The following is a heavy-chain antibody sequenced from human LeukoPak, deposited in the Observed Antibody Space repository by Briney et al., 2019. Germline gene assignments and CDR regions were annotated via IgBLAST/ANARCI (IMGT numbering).Heavy chain of an antibody. J-gene: IGHJ4*02. V-gene: IGHV3-30-3*01. Sequence: GGSLRLSCAASGFTISSYAMHWVRQAPGKGLEWVAVISYDGSNKYYADSVKGRFTISRDNSKNTLYLQMNSLRAEDTAVYYCARGQIVVVPAAMYYWGQGTLVTVSS. CDR3: ARGQIVVVPAAMYY. D-gene: IGHD2-2*01. CDR1: GFTISSYA. CDR2: ISYDGSNK.